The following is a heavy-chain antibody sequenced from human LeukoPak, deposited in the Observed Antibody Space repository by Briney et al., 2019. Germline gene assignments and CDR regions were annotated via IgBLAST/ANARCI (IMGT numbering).Heavy chain of an antibody. D-gene: IGHD6-19*01. J-gene: IGHJ6*03. CDR2: VYYSGTT. CDR3: AREREASGWNRGNYYYMDV. CDR1: DGSMSNYY. V-gene: IGHV4-59*01. Sequence: SETLSLTCAVSDGSMSNYYWSWSRQPPGKGLEWIGYVYYSGTTDYNPSLKSRVAISVDTFTKQFSLRLSSVTAADTAVYYCAREREASGWNRGNYYYMDVWGKGTTVTVSS.